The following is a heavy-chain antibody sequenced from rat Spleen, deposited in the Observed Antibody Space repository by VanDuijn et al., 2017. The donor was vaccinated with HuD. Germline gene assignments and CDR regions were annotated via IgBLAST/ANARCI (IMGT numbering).Heavy chain of an antibody. CDR2: ITKIGDST. Sequence: EVQLVESGGGLVQPGRSLKISCAAPGFTFSDYAMAWIRQAPGKGLEWVASITKIGDSTYYPDSVKGRFTISRDNAESTLYLQMNSLRSEDTAIYYCTRNWDYWGQGVMVTVSS. CDR3: TRNWDY. D-gene: IGHD3-6*01. CDR1: GFTFSDYA. J-gene: IGHJ2*01. V-gene: IGHV5-17*01.